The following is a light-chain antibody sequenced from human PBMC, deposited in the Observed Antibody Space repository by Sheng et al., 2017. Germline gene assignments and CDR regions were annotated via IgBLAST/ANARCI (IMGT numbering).Light chain of an antibody. CDR1: QSLLHGDGKTH. Sequence: DIVMTQNPLSLSVTPGQPASISCKSSQSLLHGDGKTHLSWYLQKPGQPPQLLIYELSNRFSGVPDRFSGSGSGTDFTLTISRLEPEDFAVYYCQYYHDSVPFGQGTKVEIK. J-gene: IGKJ1*01. V-gene: IGKV2D-29*01. CDR2: ELS. CDR3: QYYHDSVP.